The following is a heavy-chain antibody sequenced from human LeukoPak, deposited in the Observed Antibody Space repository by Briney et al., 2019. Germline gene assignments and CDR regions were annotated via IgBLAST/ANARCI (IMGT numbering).Heavy chain of an antibody. D-gene: IGHD1-26*01. CDR3: ATAGYRYSGSYSFDY. CDR1: GGSFSGYY. J-gene: IGHJ4*02. V-gene: IGHV4-34*01. Sequence: SETLSLTCAVSGGSFSGYYWSWIRQPPGKGLEWIGEINHSGSTNYNPSLKSRVTISVDTSKNQFSLKLSSVTAADTAVYYCATAGYRYSGSYSFDYWGQGTLVTVPS. CDR2: INHSGST.